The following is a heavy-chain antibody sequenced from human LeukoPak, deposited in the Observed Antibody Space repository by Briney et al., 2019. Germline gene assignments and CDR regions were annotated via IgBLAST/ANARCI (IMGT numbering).Heavy chain of an antibody. Sequence: GGSLRLSCAASGFTFSSYWMSWVRQAPGKGLEWVAVIWYDGSNKYYADSVKGRFTISRDNSKNTLYLQMNSLRAEDTAVCYCAREGTAAAADAFDIWGQGTMVTVSS. CDR3: AREGTAAAADAFDI. V-gene: IGHV3-33*08. CDR2: IWYDGSNK. D-gene: IGHD6-13*01. CDR1: GFTFSSYW. J-gene: IGHJ3*02.